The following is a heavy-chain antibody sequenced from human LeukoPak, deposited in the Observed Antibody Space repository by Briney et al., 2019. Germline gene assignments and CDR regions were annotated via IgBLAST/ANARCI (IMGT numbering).Heavy chain of an antibody. J-gene: IGHJ5*02. V-gene: IGHV4-39*07. CDR3: ASSTSTDPQLDP. CDR1: GVSISSSNSY. CDR2: INHSGSA. D-gene: IGHD2/OR15-2a*01. Sequence: PSETLSLTCTVFGVSISSSNSYWSWIRQPPGKGLEWIGEINHSGSAKSNPSLKSRVILSVDTSKNQFSLNLTSVTAADTAVYFCASSTSTDPQLDPWGQGTLVTVSS.